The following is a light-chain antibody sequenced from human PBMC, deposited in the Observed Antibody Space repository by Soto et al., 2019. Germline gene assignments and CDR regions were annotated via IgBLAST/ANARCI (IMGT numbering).Light chain of an antibody. CDR3: QQRRNWPT. J-gene: IGKJ1*01. V-gene: IGKV3-11*01. Sequence: EIVLTQSPATLCLSPGERATLSCRASQSVSRNLAWYQQKPGQAPRLLIYDASNRATGIPARFSGSGSGTDFTLTISSLEPEDFAVYYCQQRRNWPTFGQGTKVDTK. CDR2: DAS. CDR1: QSVSRN.